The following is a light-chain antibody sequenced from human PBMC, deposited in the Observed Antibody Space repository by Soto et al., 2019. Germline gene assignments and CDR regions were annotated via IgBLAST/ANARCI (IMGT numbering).Light chain of an antibody. Sequence: QSVLTQRASVSGSPGQSITISCTGSSSDVGGYNYVSWYQQHPGKAPKLMIYDVSNRPSGVSNRFSGSKSGNTASLTISGLQAEDDADYSSTSYTSRTTRDFGPVTKVTV. CDR1: SSDVGGYNY. V-gene: IGLV2-14*01. CDR2: DVS. J-gene: IGLJ1*01. CDR3: TSYTSRTTRD.